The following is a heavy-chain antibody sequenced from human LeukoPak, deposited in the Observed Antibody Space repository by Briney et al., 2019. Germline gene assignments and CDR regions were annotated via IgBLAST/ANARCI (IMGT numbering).Heavy chain of an antibody. CDR3: ARVLMSYYDSSGPNYYYYGTDV. J-gene: IGHJ6*02. CDR1: GYTFTSYG. Sequence: ASVKVSCKASGYTFTSYGISWVRQAPGQGLEWMGWISAYNGNTNYAQKLQGRVTMTTDTSTSTAYMELRSLRSDDTAVYYCARVLMSYYDSSGPNYYYYGTDVWGQGTTVTVSS. CDR2: ISAYNGNT. D-gene: IGHD3-22*01. V-gene: IGHV1-18*01.